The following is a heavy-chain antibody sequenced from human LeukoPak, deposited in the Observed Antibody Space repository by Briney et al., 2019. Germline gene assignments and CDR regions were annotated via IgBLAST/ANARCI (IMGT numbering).Heavy chain of an antibody. CDR3: ARDVVPAAIGYYFDY. Sequence: GGSLRLSCAASGFTYSSYWMHWVRQAPGKGLVWVSRIKNDGSSTTYADSVKGRFTISIDNAKNTLYLQMNSLRAEDTAVYYCARDVVPAAIGYYFDYWGQGTLVTVSS. D-gene: IGHD2-2*02. CDR1: GFTYSSYW. V-gene: IGHV3-74*01. J-gene: IGHJ4*02. CDR2: IKNDGSST.